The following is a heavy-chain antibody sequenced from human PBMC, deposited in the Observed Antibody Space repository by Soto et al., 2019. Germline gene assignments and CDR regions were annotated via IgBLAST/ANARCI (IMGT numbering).Heavy chain of an antibody. CDR1: GFTFSSYS. J-gene: IGHJ4*02. CDR2: ISSSSTI. D-gene: IGHD4-4*01. CDR3: ARDDEMTTVDY. Sequence: EVQLVESGGGLVQPGGSLRLSCAASGFTFSSYSMNWVRQAPGKGLEWVSYISSSSTIYYADSVKGRFTISRDNAKNSLYLQMNSLRAEDTAVYYCARDDEMTTVDYWGQGTLVTVSS. V-gene: IGHV3-48*01.